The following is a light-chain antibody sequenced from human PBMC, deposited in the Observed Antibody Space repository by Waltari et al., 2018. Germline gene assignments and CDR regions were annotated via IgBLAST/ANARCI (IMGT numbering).Light chain of an antibody. CDR1: QNVNGH. V-gene: IGKV3-15*01. Sequence: ETVMTQSPGTLSVSPGERATLSCRASQNVNGHLAWYQQKFGQAPRLLIYGASNRAIGIPARFSGSGSGTEFTLTINSLQSEDFAVYYCQQYNNGPPGTFGQGTKVEFK. CDR2: GAS. CDR3: QQYNNGPPGT. J-gene: IGKJ2*01.